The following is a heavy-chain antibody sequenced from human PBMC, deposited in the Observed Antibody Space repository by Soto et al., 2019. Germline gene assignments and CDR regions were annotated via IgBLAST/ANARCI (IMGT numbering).Heavy chain of an antibody. CDR3: VRARTMASYDAFDI. J-gene: IGHJ3*02. D-gene: IGHD3-3*01. CDR1: GFTFSRHA. CDR2: ISYEGSNK. V-gene: IGHV3-30-3*01. Sequence: QVQLVESGGGVVQPGKSLRLSCATSGFTFSRHAMHWVRQAPGKGLEWVAVISYEGSNKFYAGSVKGRFTISRDYSKNTLYLQMNSLRDEDTAVYYCVRARTMASYDAFDIWGQGTMVTVSS.